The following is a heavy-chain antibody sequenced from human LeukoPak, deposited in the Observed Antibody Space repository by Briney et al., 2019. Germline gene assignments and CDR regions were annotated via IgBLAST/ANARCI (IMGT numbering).Heavy chain of an antibody. CDR2: INQSGST. CDR3: ARGAGYSYGLDY. J-gene: IGHJ4*02. CDR1: GGSFSGYY. V-gene: IGHV4-34*01. Sequence: SETLSLTCAVYGGSFSGYYWSWIRQPPGKGLEWIGEINQSGSTNYNPSLKSRVTISVDTSKNQFSLKLSSVTAADTAVYYCARGAGYSYGLDYWGQGTLVTVSS. D-gene: IGHD5-18*01.